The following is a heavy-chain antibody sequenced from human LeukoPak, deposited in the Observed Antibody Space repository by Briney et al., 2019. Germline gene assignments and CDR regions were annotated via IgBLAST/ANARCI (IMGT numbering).Heavy chain of an antibody. Sequence: ASVKVSCKASGYTFTSYGISWVRQAPGQGLEWMGWISAYNGNANYAQKLQGRVTMTTDTSTSTAYMELWSLRSDDTAVYYCARGNPYDDGDKPPFRLQTGMDVWGKGTTVTVSS. CDR1: GYTFTSYG. D-gene: IGHD4-17*01. CDR2: ISAYNGNA. V-gene: IGHV1-18*01. J-gene: IGHJ6*04. CDR3: ARGNPYDDGDKPPFRLQTGMDV.